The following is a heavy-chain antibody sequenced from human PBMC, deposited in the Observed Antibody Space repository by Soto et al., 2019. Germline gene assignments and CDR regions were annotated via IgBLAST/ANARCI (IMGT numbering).Heavy chain of an antibody. CDR3: ARSGLVVVTASDAFDI. CDR1: GFTFSSYG. CDR2: IWYDGSNK. Sequence: QVQLVESGGGVVQPGRSLRLSCAASGFTFSSYGMHWVRQAPGTGLEWVAVIWYDGSNKYYADSVKGRFTISRDNSKNTLYLQMNSLRAEDTAVYYCARSGLVVVTASDAFDIWGQGTMVTVSS. D-gene: IGHD2-21*02. V-gene: IGHV3-33*01. J-gene: IGHJ3*02.